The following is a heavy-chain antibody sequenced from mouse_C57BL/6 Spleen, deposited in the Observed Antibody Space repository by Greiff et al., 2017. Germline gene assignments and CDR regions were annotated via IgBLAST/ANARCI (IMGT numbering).Heavy chain of an antibody. CDR2: IDPEDGET. CDR1: GFNIKDYY. V-gene: IGHV14-2*01. Sequence: EVQLQQSGAELVKPGASVKLSCTASGFNIKDYYMHWVKQRTEQGLEWIGRIDPEDGETKYAPKFQGKATITADTSSSTAYMQLSSLTSEDSAVYYCAIDGDRAYYQTLFAYWGKGTLVTVSA. CDR3: AIDGDRAYYQTLFAY. D-gene: IGHD1-1*01. J-gene: IGHJ3*01.